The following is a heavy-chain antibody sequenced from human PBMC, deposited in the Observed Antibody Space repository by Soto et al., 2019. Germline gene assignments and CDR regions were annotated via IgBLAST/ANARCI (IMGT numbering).Heavy chain of an antibody. Sequence: LKISCKGSGYSFTSYWISWVRQMPGKGLEWMGRIDPSDSYTNYSPSFQGHVTISADKSISTAYLQWSSLKASDTAMYYCARHHVLLWFGELSGMDVWGQGTTVTVSS. CDR2: IDPSDSYT. CDR1: GYSFTSYW. V-gene: IGHV5-10-1*01. D-gene: IGHD3-10*01. CDR3: ARHHVLLWFGELSGMDV. J-gene: IGHJ6*02.